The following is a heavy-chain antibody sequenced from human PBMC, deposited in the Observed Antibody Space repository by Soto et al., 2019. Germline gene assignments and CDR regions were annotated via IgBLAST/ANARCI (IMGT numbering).Heavy chain of an antibody. D-gene: IGHD1-1*01. CDR3: AREPATAKPEGVDF. J-gene: IGHJ4*02. V-gene: IGHV1-2*02. CDR2: INPNSGGT. CDR1: GYTFSDYY. Sequence: ASVKVSCTASGYTFSDYYIDWVRQATGQGLEWMGWINPNSGGTKYAPKFQGGVTMTRDTSITTAYMELSRLRSGDTAVYYCAREPATAKPEGVDFWGQGTLVTGSS.